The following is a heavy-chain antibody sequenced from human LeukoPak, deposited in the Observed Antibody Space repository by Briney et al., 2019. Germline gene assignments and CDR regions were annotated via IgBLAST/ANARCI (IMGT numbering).Heavy chain of an antibody. CDR1: GFTFSLFA. CDR2: ISYDGSNK. V-gene: IGHV3-30*04. D-gene: IGHD3-3*01. Sequence: GGSLRLSCAASGFTFSLFAMHWVRQAPGKGLEWVAVISYDGSNKYYADSVKGRFTISRDNSKNTLYLQMNSLRAEDTAVYYCAKDPRTTEYYDFWSGYYMYGSYYYYYMDVWGKGTTVTVSS. J-gene: IGHJ6*03. CDR3: AKDPRTTEYYDFWSGYYMYGSYYYYYMDV.